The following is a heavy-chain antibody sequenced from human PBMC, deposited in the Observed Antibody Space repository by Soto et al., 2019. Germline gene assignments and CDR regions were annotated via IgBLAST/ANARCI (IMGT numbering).Heavy chain of an antibody. D-gene: IGHD1-26*01. CDR1: GFTFSTYG. Sequence: QVQLVESGGGVVQPGMSLRLSCAASGFTFSTYGMHWVRQAPGKGLEWVAVLRYDGSYKYYADSGKGRFTISRDNSNNALYLQMNSLRAEDTAVYYCARDRGGGSYYYFDYWGQGTLVTVSS. J-gene: IGHJ4*02. CDR3: ARDRGGGSYYYFDY. V-gene: IGHV3-33*01. CDR2: LRYDGSYK.